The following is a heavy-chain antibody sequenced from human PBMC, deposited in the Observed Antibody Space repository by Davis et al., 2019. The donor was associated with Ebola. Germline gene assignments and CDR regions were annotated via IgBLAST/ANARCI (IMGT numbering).Heavy chain of an antibody. D-gene: IGHD2-2*01. V-gene: IGHV3-74*01. CDR3: ARDLVVAPA. Sequence: GESLTLSCAASGFTFSSYAMSWVRQAPGKGPVLVSHISRDGSTTTYADSVKGRFTISRDNAKNTLYLQMNGVRVEDTAMYYCARDLVVAPAWGQGTLVTVSS. J-gene: IGHJ5*02. CDR2: ISRDGSTT. CDR1: GFTFSSYA.